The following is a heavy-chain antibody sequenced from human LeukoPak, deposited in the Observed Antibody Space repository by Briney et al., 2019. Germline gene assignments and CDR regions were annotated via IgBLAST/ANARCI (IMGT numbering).Heavy chain of an antibody. J-gene: IGHJ3*02. CDR1: GFTFSSYW. CDR3: ARESLPQRGDAFDI. D-gene: IGHD3-10*01. CDR2: IKQDGSEK. V-gene: IGHV3-7*01. Sequence: GGSLRLSCAASGFTFSSYWMSWVRQAPGKGLEWVANIKQDGSEKYYVDSVKGRFTISRDNAKNSLYLQMNSLRAEDTAVYYCARESLPQRGDAFDIWGQGTMVTVSS.